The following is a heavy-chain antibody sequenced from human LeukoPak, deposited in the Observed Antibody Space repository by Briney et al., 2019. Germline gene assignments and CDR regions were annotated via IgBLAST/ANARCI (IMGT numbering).Heavy chain of an antibody. V-gene: IGHV4-59*01. Sequence: PSETLSLTCSVSGGSINNYFWSWVRRPPGKALEWVGHIYYSGSTNYNPSLKSRVIISVDTSKNQFSLKLASVTAADTAVYFCARDHSRPVPGKSGFYYYGMDVWGQGTTVTVSS. J-gene: IGHJ6*02. CDR2: IYYSGST. CDR3: ARDHSRPVPGKSGFYYYGMDV. D-gene: IGHD6-19*01. CDR1: GGSINNYF.